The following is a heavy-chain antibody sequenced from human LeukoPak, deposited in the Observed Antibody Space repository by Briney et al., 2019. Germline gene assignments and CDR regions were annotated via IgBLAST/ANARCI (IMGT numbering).Heavy chain of an antibody. CDR1: GFSFSSYG. V-gene: IGHV3-30*02. Sequence: PAGSLRLSCAASGFSFSSYGMHWVRQAPGKGLEWVAFIRYDGSNKYYADSVKGRFTISRDNSKNTLYLQMNSLRAEDTAVYYCAKPFPTVRIQPGRGYWGQGTLVTVSS. CDR2: IRYDGSNK. CDR3: AKPFPTVRIQPGRGY. J-gene: IGHJ4*02. D-gene: IGHD5-18*01.